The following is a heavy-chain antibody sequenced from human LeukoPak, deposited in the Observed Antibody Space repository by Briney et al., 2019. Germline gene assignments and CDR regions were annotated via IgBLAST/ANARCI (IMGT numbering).Heavy chain of an antibody. CDR2: INPNSGGT. D-gene: IGHD3-9*01. Sequence: ASVKVSCKASGYTFTGYYMHWVRQAPGQGLEWMGWINPNSGGTNYAQKFQGRVTMTRDTSISTAYMELSRLRSDDTAVYYCARVFSGRYFDWLQSGYYYYYMDVWGKGTTVTVSS. J-gene: IGHJ6*03. CDR1: GYTFTGYY. CDR3: ARVFSGRYFDWLQSGYYYYYMDV. V-gene: IGHV1-2*02.